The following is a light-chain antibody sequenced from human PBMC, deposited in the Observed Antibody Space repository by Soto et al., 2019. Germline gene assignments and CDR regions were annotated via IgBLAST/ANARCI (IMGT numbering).Light chain of an antibody. J-gene: IGKJ4*01. CDR1: QSISSY. CDR3: QQSFTNPRT. Sequence: DIQMTQSPSSLSASVGDRVTITCRASQSISSYLNWYQQKPGKAPKVLIYAASNLQSGVPSRFSGSGSGTDFTLTISSLQPEDFATYYCQQSFTNPRTFGGGTKV. CDR2: AAS. V-gene: IGKV1-39*01.